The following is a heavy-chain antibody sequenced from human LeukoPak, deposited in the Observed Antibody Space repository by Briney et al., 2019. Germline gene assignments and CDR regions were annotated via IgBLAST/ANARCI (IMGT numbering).Heavy chain of an antibody. Sequence: SETLSLTCTVSGGSISSYYWSWIRQPAGKGLEWIGRIYTSGSTNYNLSLKSRVTMSADTSKNQFSLKLNSVTVADTAVYYCGLGYYSRFDYWGQGSLVTVSS. J-gene: IGHJ4*02. D-gene: IGHD3-3*01. CDR3: GLGYYSRFDY. CDR1: GGSISSYY. CDR2: IYTSGST. V-gene: IGHV4-4*07.